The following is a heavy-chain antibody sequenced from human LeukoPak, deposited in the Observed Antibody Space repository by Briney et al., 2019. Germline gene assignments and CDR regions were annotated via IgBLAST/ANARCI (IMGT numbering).Heavy chain of an antibody. Sequence: PGGSLRLSCAASGFTFSSYSMNWVRQAPAKGLEWVSSISSSNSYIYYADSVKGRFTITRDNAKNSLYLQMNSLRVEDTAVYYCARATGGYNYYFDYWGQGTLVTVSS. CDR2: ISSSNSYI. CDR3: ARATGGYNYYFDY. J-gene: IGHJ4*02. V-gene: IGHV3-21*01. CDR1: GFTFSSYS. D-gene: IGHD5-24*01.